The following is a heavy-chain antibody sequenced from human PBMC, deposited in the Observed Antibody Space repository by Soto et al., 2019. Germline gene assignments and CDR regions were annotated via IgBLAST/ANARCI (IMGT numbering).Heavy chain of an antibody. J-gene: IGHJ6*02. CDR1: GFTFSSYW. CDR2: INSDGSST. CDR3: AREAAAGIFTYYYGMDV. V-gene: IGHV3-74*01. D-gene: IGHD6-13*01. Sequence: PGGSLRLSCAASGFTFSSYWMHWVRQAPGKGLVWVSRINSDGSSTSYADSVKGRFTISRDNAKNTLYLQMNSLRAEDTAVYYCAREAAAGIFTYYYGMDVWGQGTTVTVSS.